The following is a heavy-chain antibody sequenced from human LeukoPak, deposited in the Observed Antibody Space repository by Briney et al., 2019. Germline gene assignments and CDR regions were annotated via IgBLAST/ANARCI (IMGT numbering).Heavy chain of an antibody. V-gene: IGHV3-74*01. CDR2: INGDGSST. CDR3: TRGNLAAGGAFDT. D-gene: IGHD6-13*01. CDR1: GFTFSRYW. J-gene: IGHJ3*02. Sequence: GGSLRLSCAASGFTFSRYWMHWVRQAPGKGLVWVSRINGDGSSTNYADSVKGRFTISRDNAKNTLYLQMNSLRAEDTAVYYCTRGNLAAGGAFDTWGQGTVVTVSS.